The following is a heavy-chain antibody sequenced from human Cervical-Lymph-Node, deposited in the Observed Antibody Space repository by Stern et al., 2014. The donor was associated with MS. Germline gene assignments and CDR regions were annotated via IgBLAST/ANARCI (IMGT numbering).Heavy chain of an antibody. Sequence: QVQLLQSGAEVQKPGASANVSCKASGYTFTRYGISWGRPAPGPGLEWMGSVSADNGNTNYAQKLQGRVSMTTDTYTSTAYMELRSLRSDDTAVYYCARDTGSSWPNEYFQHWGQGTLVTVSS. CDR2: VSADNGNT. CDR3: ARDTGSSWPNEYFQH. J-gene: IGHJ1*01. D-gene: IGHD6-13*01. CDR1: GYTFTRYG. V-gene: IGHV1-18*01.